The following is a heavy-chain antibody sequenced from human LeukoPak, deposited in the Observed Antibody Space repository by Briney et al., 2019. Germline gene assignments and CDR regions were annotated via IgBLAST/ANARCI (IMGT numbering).Heavy chain of an antibody. D-gene: IGHD4-17*01. CDR1: GFTFSSYE. J-gene: IGHJ2*01. CDR3: ARGDYGDYPLGYFDL. CDR2: ISSSGSTI. V-gene: IGHV3-48*03. Sequence: GGSLRLSCAASGFTFSSYEMNWVRQAPGKGLELVSYISSSGSTIYYADSVKGRFTISRDNAKNSLYLQMNSLRAEDTAVYYCARGDYGDYPLGYFDLWGRGTLVTVSS.